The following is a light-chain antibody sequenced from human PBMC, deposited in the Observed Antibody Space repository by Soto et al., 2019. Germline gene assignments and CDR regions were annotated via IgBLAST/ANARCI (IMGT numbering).Light chain of an antibody. V-gene: IGKV3-15*01. CDR1: QSVRSN. CDR2: GAS. CDR3: QQYNDWPHT. J-gene: IGKJ2*01. Sequence: EVLMTQSPATLSVSPGERATLSCRASQSVRSNLAWYQQKPGQAPRLLFYGASTRATGIPSRFTASGSGTDFTLSFSSLQSEDVAVYYCQQYNDWPHTFGKGTKLEIK.